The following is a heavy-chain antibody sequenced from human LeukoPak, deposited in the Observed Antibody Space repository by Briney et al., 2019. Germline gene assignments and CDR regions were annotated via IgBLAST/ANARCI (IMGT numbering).Heavy chain of an antibody. J-gene: IGHJ4*02. CDR1: GGTFSSYA. Sequence: ASVKVSCKASGGTFSSYAISWVRQAPGQGHEWMGGIIPIFGTANYAQKFQGRVTITADESTSTAYMELSSLRSEDTAVYYCARSAYTGGVFENWGQGTLVTVSS. CDR3: ARSAYTGGVFEN. CDR2: IIPIFGTA. V-gene: IGHV1-69*13. D-gene: IGHD2-8*02.